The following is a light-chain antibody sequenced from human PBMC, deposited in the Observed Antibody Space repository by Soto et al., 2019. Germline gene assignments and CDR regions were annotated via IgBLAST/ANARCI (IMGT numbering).Light chain of an antibody. CDR2: GAS. CDR1: ENIHTN. J-gene: IGKJ5*01. Sequence: DIVMTQSPATLSVSPVDRATLSCRAGENIHTNLAWYQHKPGQAPRLLVYGASIVATGLPARFSGSGSGTEFTLTINSLQTEDFAFYYCQQYYNWPRTFGQGTRLEIQ. V-gene: IGKV3-15*01. CDR3: QQYYNWPRT.